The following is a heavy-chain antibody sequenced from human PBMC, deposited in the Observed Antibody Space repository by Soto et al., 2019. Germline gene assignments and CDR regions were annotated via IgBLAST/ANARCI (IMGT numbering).Heavy chain of an antibody. CDR3: AKDLGLDASASYPYH. Sequence: QVQLVESGGGVVQPGRSLRLSCAASGFTFSGFGMHWVRHTPGKGLEWLAVISYDGSHKLHADSVQGRFTISRDNSTNPLSLQMNSLRTEDTAVYYCAKDLGLDASASYPYHWGQGTLVSVSS. D-gene: IGHD3-10*01. V-gene: IGHV3-30*18. CDR1: GFTFSGFG. J-gene: IGHJ5*02. CDR2: ISYDGSHK.